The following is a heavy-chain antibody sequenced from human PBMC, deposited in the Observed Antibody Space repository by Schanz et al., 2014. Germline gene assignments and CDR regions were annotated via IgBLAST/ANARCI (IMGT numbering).Heavy chain of an antibody. V-gene: IGHV4-30-2*06. D-gene: IGHD3-10*01. J-gene: IGHJ4*02. CDR3: ARANYRRKINFDY. CDR2: IYYSGNT. Sequence: QLQLQESGPGLVKPSQTLSLTCTVSGGSISSGGYSWNWIRQSPGKGLEWIGYIYYSGNTNYNPSLKRRVTISVDTSKNQFSLKLRSVTAADTAVYYCARANYRRKINFDYWGRGTLVTVSS. CDR1: GGSISSGGYS.